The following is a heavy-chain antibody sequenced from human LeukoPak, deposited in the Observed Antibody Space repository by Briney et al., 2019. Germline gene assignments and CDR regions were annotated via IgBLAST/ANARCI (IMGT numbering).Heavy chain of an antibody. J-gene: IGHJ6*04. CDR3: AKDGGSEYTYGSYDGMDV. V-gene: IGHV3-43D*04. Sequence: GGSLRLSCAASGFTFDDYAMHWVRQAPGKGLEWVSLISWDGGSAYYADSVKGRFTISRDNSKNSLYLQMNSLRGEDTAFYYCAKDGGSEYTYGSYDGMDVWGKGTTVTVSS. D-gene: IGHD5-18*01. CDR1: GFTFDDYA. CDR2: ISWDGGSA.